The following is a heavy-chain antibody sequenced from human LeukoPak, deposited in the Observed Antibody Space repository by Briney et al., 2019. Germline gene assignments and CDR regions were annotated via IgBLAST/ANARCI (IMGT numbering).Heavy chain of an antibody. CDR2: INAGNGNT. CDR1: GYTFTSYG. CDR3: ARVSGDSSGYYAPDY. V-gene: IGHV1-3*01. Sequence: ASVKVSCKTSGYTFTSYGMHWVRQAPGQRLEWMGWINAGNGNTEYSQRFQGRVSITRDTSANTAYMELSSLRSEDTAVYYCARVSGDSSGYYAPDYWGQGTLVTVSS. J-gene: IGHJ4*02. D-gene: IGHD3-22*01.